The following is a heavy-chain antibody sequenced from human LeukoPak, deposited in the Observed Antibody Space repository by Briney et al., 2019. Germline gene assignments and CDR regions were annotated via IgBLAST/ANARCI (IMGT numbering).Heavy chain of an antibody. CDR3: ERSSKYGFVPHYFDY. CDR1: GYTFTSYY. D-gene: IGHD3-10*01. J-gene: IGHJ4*02. CDR2: INPSGGST. Sequence: ASLKVSCKASGYTFTSYYMHWVRQALEQGLEWMGIINPSGGSTSYAQKFQGRVTMTRDTSTSTGYMELSSMRSEDTAVYYSERSSKYGFVPHYFDYWGEGNLVTVSS. V-gene: IGHV1-46*01.